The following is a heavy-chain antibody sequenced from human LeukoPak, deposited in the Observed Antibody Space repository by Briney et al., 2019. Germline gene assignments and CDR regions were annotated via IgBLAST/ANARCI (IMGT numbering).Heavy chain of an antibody. J-gene: IGHJ4*02. CDR3: ARDSGSYYMDY. CDR1: GFTFRNYD. CDR2: ISSTSTII. V-gene: IGHV3-48*01. D-gene: IGHD1-26*01. Sequence: GGSLRLSCAASGFTFRNYDMSWVRQAPGRGLEWVSYISSTSTIIYYADAVKGRFTISRDNAKNSLYLQMNSLRAEDTAVYYCARDSGSYYMDYWGQGTLVTVSS.